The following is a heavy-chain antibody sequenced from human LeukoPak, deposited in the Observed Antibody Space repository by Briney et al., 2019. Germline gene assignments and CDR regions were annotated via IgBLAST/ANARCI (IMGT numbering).Heavy chain of an antibody. Sequence: PSETLSLTCTVSGGSLSSSYWSWIRQPPGRGLEWIGYIYYSGSTNYNPSLKSRVTMSVDPSQNQFRLKVSSVTAADTAVYFCAREVAVAGNNWFDPWGQGILVTVSS. CDR3: AREVAVAGNNWFDP. J-gene: IGHJ5*02. D-gene: IGHD6-19*01. CDR1: GGSLSSSY. V-gene: IGHV4-59*01. CDR2: IYYSGST.